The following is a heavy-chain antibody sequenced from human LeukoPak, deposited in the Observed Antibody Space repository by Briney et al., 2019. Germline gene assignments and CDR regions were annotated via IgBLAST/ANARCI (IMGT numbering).Heavy chain of an antibody. CDR3: AADEGSGSGLDY. CDR2: IVVGSGNT. CDR1: GFTFTSSA. V-gene: IGHV1-58*02. D-gene: IGHD3-3*01. J-gene: IGHJ4*02. Sequence: GTSVKISCKASGFTFTSSAMQWVRQARGQRLEWIGWIVVGSGNTNYAQKLQERVTITRDMSTSTAYMELSSLRSEDTAVYYCAADEGSGSGLDYWGQGTLVTVSS.